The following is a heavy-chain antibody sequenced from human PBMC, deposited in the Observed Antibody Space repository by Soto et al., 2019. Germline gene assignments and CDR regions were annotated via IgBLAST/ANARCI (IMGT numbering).Heavy chain of an antibody. V-gene: IGHV2-5*01. D-gene: IGHD1-26*01. J-gene: IGHJ4*02. CDR3: AHAYGGRSIY. Sequence: QITLKESGPTLVKPTQPLTLTCTFSGFSLTTDRVGVSLIRQPPGAALEWLAVIYWSDSKTYRPSPESKLTLTQDTSQTQVALTLTNVDSLDTATYNCAHAYGGRSIYWGQGTLVTVSS. CDR2: IYWSDSK. CDR1: GFSLTTDRVG.